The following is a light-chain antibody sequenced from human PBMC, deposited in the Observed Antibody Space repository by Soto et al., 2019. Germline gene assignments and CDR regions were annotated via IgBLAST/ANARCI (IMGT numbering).Light chain of an antibody. V-gene: IGLV2-23*02. Sequence: QSALTQPASVSGSPGQSITISCTGTSSDVGTYKFVSWYQQHPGQAPKLMIYEVSERPSGISNRFSGSKSGNTASLTISGLQTEDEADYYCSSHATDYVLFGGGTQLT. J-gene: IGLJ2*01. CDR3: SSHATDYVL. CDR2: EVS. CDR1: SSDVGTYKF.